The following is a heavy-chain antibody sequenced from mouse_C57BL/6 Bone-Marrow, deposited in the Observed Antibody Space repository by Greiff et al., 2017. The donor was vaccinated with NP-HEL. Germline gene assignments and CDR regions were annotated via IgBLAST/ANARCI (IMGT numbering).Heavy chain of an antibody. D-gene: IGHD2-10*02. V-gene: IGHV5-9*01. CDR2: ISGGGGNT. CDR3: ARQLVYWYCDV. J-gene: IGHJ1*03. CDR1: GFTFSSYT. Sequence: EVQGVESGGGLVKPGGSLKLSCAASGFTFSSYTMSWVRQTPEKRLEWVATISGGGGNTYYPDSVKGRFTISRDNAKNTLYLQMSSLRSEDTALYYCARQLVYWYCDVWGTGTTVTVSS.